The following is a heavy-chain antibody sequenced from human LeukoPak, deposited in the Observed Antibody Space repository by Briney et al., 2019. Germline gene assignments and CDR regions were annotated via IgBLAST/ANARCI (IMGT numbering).Heavy chain of an antibody. J-gene: IGHJ4*02. Sequence: GGSLRLSCAASGFTSSNAWMSWVRQAPGKGLERVGRIKSKTDGGTTDYAAPVKGRFTISRDDSKNTLYLQMNSLKTEDTAVYYCTTGLITMVRGVYFDYWGQGTLVTVSS. CDR3: TTGLITMVRGVYFDY. CDR1: GFTSSNAW. CDR2: IKSKTDGGTT. D-gene: IGHD3-10*01. V-gene: IGHV3-15*01.